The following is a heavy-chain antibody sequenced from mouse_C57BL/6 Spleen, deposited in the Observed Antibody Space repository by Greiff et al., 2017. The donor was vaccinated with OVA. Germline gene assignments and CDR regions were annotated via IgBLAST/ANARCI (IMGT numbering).Heavy chain of an antibody. CDR3: ARERTGTNYYFDY. J-gene: IGHJ2*01. CDR1: GYSITSGYY. CDR2: ISYDGSN. Sequence: EVKLMESGPGLVKPSQSLSLTCSVTGYSITSGYYWNWIRQFPGNKLEWMGYISYDGSNNYNPSLKNRISITRDTSKNQFFLKLNSVTTEDTATYYCARERTGTNYYFDYWGQGTTLTVSS. D-gene: IGHD4-1*01. V-gene: IGHV3-6*01.